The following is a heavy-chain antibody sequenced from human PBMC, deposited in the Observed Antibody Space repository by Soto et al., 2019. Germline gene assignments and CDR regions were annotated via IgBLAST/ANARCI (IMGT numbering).Heavy chain of an antibody. CDR2: ISYDGSNK. CDR3: ARAMAPDHSDY. Sequence: LSLTCAASGFTLSSYAMHWVRQAPGKGLEWVAVISYDGSNKYYADSVKGRFTISRDNSKNTLYLQMNSLRSDDTAVYYCARAMAPDHSDYWGQGTRVTVPQ. V-gene: IGHV3-30-3*01. CDR1: GFTLSSYA. J-gene: IGHJ4*02.